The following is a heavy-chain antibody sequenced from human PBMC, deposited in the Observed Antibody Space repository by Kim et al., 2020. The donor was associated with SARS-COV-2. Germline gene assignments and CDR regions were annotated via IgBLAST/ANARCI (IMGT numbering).Heavy chain of an antibody. J-gene: IGHJ4*02. Sequence: YVDPVKGRFTISRDNATNSLYLQMNSLRAEDTAVYYCARVYGDYDYYFDYWGQGTLVTVSS. V-gene: IGHV3-7*04. CDR3: ARVYGDYDYYFDY. D-gene: IGHD4-17*01.